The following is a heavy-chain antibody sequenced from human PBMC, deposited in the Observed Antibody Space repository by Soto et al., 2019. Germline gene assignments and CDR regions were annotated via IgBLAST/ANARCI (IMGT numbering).Heavy chain of an antibody. CDR3: ANDLVVLVTPYYGMDV. Sequence: QVQLVESGGGVVQPGRSLRLSCAASGFTFSSYAMHWVRQAPGKGLEWVAAISYDGGNKYYPDSLKGRFTISRDNSKTTLYLEMNSLSAEDTAVYYCANDLVVLVTPYYGMDVWGQGTTVTVSS. CDR2: ISYDGGNK. CDR1: GFTFSSYA. J-gene: IGHJ6*02. V-gene: IGHV3-30*18. D-gene: IGHD3-22*01.